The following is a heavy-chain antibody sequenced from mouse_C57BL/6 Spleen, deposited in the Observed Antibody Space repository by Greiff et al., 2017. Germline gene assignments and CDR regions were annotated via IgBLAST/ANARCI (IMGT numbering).Heavy chain of an antibody. CDR3: ARSGYYGSSYVGYWYFDV. Sequence: QVTLKECGPGILQSSQTLSLTCSFSGFSLSTSGMGVSWIRQPSGKGLEWLAHIYWDDDKRYNPSLKSRLTISKDTSRNQVFLKITSVDTADTATYYCARSGYYGSSYVGYWYFDVWGTGTTVTVSS. CDR2: IYWDDDK. V-gene: IGHV8-12*01. D-gene: IGHD1-1*01. CDR1: GFSLSTSGMG. J-gene: IGHJ1*03.